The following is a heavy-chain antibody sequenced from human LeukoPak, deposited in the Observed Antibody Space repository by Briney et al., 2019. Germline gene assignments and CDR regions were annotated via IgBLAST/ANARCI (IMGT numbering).Heavy chain of an antibody. CDR2: ISSSSSYI. D-gene: IGHD3-22*01. Sequence: GGSLRLSCAASGFTFSSYSMNWVRQAPGKGLEWVSSISSSSSYIYYADSVKGRFTISGDNAKNSLYLQMNSLRAEDTAVYYCARASVLYYYDSSGAFDIWGQGTMVTVSS. J-gene: IGHJ3*02. V-gene: IGHV3-21*01. CDR1: GFTFSSYS. CDR3: ARASVLYYYDSSGAFDI.